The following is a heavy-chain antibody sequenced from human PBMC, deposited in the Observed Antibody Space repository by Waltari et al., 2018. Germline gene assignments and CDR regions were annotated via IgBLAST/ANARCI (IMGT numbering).Heavy chain of an antibody. CDR2: INPSGGST. V-gene: IGHV1-46*02. J-gene: IGHJ6*03. D-gene: IGHD2-15*01. CDR3: ARRCSANTCYWGLDV. Sequence: QAQLLQSGAEVTKPGASVKLSCKASGYTFNNYFLQWVRQAPGQGFGWVGVINPSGGSTTYARQFKGRVTMTSDTSTSTVYMELSSLRSEDTAVYYCARRCSANTCYWGLDVWGKGTTVTVS. CDR1: GYTFNNYF.